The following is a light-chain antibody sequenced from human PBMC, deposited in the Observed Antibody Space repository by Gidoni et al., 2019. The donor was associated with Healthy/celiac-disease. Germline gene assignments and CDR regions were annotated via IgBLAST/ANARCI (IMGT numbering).Light chain of an antibody. CDR1: QSVSSN. CDR3: QQYNNWPRDT. Sequence: EIVMTQSPATLSVAPGDRATLSCRASQSVSSNLAWYQQKPGQAPRLLIYGASTRATGIPARFSGSGFGTEFTITISSLQSEDFAVYYCQQYNNWPRDTFGQGTKLEIK. CDR2: GAS. J-gene: IGKJ2*01. V-gene: IGKV3-15*01.